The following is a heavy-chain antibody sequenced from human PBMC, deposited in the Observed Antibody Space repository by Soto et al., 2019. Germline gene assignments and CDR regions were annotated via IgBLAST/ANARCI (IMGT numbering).Heavy chain of an antibody. D-gene: IGHD6-19*01. CDR1: GYTFTSYG. V-gene: IGHV1-18*01. CDR3: ARDGDPFTYEYSSGWSGHNYFDY. CDR2: ISAYNGNT. J-gene: IGHJ4*02. Sequence: ASVKVSCKASGYTFTSYGISWVRQAPGQGLEWMGWISAYNGNTNYAQKLQGRVTMTTDTSTSTAYMELRSLRSDDTAVYYCARDGDPFTYEYSSGWSGHNYFDYWGQGTLVTVSS.